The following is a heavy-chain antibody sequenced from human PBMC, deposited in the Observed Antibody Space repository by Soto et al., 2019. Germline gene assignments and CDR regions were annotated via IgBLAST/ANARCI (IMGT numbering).Heavy chain of an antibody. CDR1: GGTFSSHT. CDR2: IIPALGTA. V-gene: IGHV1-69*08. Sequence: QDQLVQSGAEVKKPGSSVKVSCKTSGGTFSSHTFSWVRQAPGQGLEWMGRIIPALGTATYVQKFQGRVTITADESATTVYTELNSLRSEYTAGYYCARPAFGDYWYFDRWGRGTLVTVSS. J-gene: IGHJ2*01. CDR3: ARPAFGDYWYFDR. D-gene: IGHD4-17*01.